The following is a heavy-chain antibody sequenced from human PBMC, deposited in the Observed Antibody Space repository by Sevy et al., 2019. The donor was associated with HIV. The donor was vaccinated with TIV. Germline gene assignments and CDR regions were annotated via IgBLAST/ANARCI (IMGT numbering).Heavy chain of an antibody. D-gene: IGHD6-13*01. J-gene: IGHJ1*01. V-gene: IGHV5-51*01. CDR1: GYSFTTYW. CDR3: ARLARGSHSSSWSLTEYFQH. CDR2: IYPGDSDT. Sequence: GESLKISCKGSGYSFTTYWIVWVRQMPGKGLEWMGIIYPGDSDTRYSPSFQGQGTISADKSISTAYLQWSSLKASDTAMYYCARLARGSHSSSWSLTEYFQHWGQGTLVTVSS.